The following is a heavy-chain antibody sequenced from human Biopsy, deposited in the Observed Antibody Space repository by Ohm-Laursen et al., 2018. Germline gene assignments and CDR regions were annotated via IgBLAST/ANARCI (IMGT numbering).Heavy chain of an antibody. J-gene: IGHJ2*01. V-gene: IGHV3-33*04. CDR1: GFTFGHYA. D-gene: IGHD6-19*01. CDR2: IWYDGTNE. CDR3: ARGFSSGWYGYFDV. Sequence: SLRLSCAASGFTFGHYAMHWVRQAPGTGLEWISLIWYDGTNEDYADSVKGRFTISRGNSKNTLYLQINTLTLEGTAFYYCARGFSSGWYGYFDVWGRGTLVTVSS.